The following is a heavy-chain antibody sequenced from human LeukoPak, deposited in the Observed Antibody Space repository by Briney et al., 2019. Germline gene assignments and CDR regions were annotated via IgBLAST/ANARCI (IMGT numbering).Heavy chain of an antibody. J-gene: IGHJ3*02. Sequence: ASVKVSCKASGYTFTSYDINWVRQATGQGLEWMGWMNPNSGNTGYAQKFQGRVTMTRNTSISTAYMELGSPRSEDTAVYYCARRYYDSSGYYAPDDAFDIWGQGTMVTVSS. CDR2: MNPNSGNT. D-gene: IGHD3-22*01. CDR1: GYTFTSYD. CDR3: ARRYYDSSGYYAPDDAFDI. V-gene: IGHV1-8*01.